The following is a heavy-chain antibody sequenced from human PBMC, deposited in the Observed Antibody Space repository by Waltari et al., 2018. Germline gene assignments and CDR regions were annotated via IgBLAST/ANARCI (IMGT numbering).Heavy chain of an antibody. CDR3: ARPGDLGGTSFHY. V-gene: IGHV4-34*02. CDR2: ISHEGTT. J-gene: IGHJ4*02. CDR1: GGSFSDYY. D-gene: IGHD1-26*01. Sequence: QVQLQQWGAGLLEPSEPLSLTCAVYGGSFSDYYFHWLRQPPGKGLEWIGEISHEGTTNYNPSLKSRVTISVDKSKNQFSLKLTSLTAADTAVYYCARPGDLGGTSFHYWGQGTLVTVSS.